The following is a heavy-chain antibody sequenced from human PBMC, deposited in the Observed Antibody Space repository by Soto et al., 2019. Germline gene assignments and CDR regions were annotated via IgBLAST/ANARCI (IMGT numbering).Heavy chain of an antibody. V-gene: IGHV3-23*01. CDR3: AKKVNSGSGSQYFDS. D-gene: IGHD3-10*01. CDR1: GFTFSSYS. J-gene: IGHJ4*02. Sequence: PGGSLRLSCVASGFTFSSYSMSGVRQAPGKGLEWVSGFRAGGDDGTTYYADSVKGRFTISRDNSKNTLFLQMNSLRAEDTAIYYCAKKVNSGSGSQYFDSFGQGTLVTVSS. CDR2: FRAGGDDGTT.